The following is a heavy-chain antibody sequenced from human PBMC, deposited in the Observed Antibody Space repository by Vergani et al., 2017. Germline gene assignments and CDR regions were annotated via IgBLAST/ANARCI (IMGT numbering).Heavy chain of an antibody. V-gene: IGHV4-38-2*02. CDR3: ARDGGEYDKDALDV. D-gene: IGHD2-21*01. Sequence: QVQLKESGPGLVKPSETLSLTCTVSNFFISSNAYYWGWIRQAPGRGLEWIGSLHHNGATSHNPSLRSRVTMSVDTSKNQFSLSLNSVTAADTAIYYCARDGGEYDKDALDVWGQGTKVTVTS. J-gene: IGHJ3*01. CDR2: LHHNGAT. CDR1: NFFISSNAYY.